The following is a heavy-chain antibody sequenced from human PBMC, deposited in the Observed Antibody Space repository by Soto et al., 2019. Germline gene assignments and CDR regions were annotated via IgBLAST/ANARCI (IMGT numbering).Heavy chain of an antibody. V-gene: IGHV3-30*18. CDR3: AKDNGSGCDWLRVGDASDI. D-gene: IGHD5-12*01. CDR1: GFTFSSYG. Sequence: QVQLVESGGGVVQPGRSLRLSCAAAGFTFSSYGMHWVRQSPGKGLEWVAVISYDASNKYYADSVKGRHTISRDNSKNPLYLHMNSLRGEETAVYYCAKDNGSGCDWLRVGDASDIWGQGTMVPVSS. CDR2: ISYDASNK. J-gene: IGHJ3*02.